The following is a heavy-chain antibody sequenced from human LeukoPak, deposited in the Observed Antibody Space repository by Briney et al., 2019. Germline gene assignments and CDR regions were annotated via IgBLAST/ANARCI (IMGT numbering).Heavy chain of an antibody. Sequence: PSETLSLTCTVSGGSISSYYWSWIRQPPGKGLEWIGYIYYSGSTNYNPSLKSRVTISVDTSKNQFSLKLSSVTAADTAVYYCARGGSGSYYNVVWFDPWGQGTLVTVSS. V-gene: IGHV4-59*08. CDR2: IYYSGST. CDR3: ARGGSGSYYNVVWFDP. D-gene: IGHD3-10*01. CDR1: GGSISSYY. J-gene: IGHJ5*02.